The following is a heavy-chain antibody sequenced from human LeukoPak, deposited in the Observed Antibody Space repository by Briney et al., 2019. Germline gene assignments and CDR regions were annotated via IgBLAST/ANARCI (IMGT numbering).Heavy chain of an antibody. J-gene: IGHJ4*02. CDR2: IIPIFGTA. CDR3: ARVRDSSGYVDY. CDR1: GGTFSSYA. D-gene: IGHD3-22*01. V-gene: IGHV1-69*13. Sequence: GASVKVSCKASGGTFSSYAISWVRQAPGQGLEWTGGIIPIFGTANYAQKFQGRVTITADESTSTAYMELSSLRSEDTAVYYCARVRDSSGYVDYWGQGTLVTVSS.